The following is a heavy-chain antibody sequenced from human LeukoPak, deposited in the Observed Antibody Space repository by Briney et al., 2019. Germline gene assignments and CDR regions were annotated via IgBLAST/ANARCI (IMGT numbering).Heavy chain of an antibody. J-gene: IGHJ3*02. CDR1: GFTFSSYS. D-gene: IGHD3-16*02. Sequence: GGSLRLSCAASGFTFSSYSMSWVRQAPGKGLEWVSSISGSSSYIYYADSVKGRFTISRHNAKNSLYLQMNSLRAEDTAVYYCARVPAGVIGMKDAFDIWGQGTMVTVSS. V-gene: IGHV3-21*01. CDR2: ISGSSSYI. CDR3: ARVPAGVIGMKDAFDI.